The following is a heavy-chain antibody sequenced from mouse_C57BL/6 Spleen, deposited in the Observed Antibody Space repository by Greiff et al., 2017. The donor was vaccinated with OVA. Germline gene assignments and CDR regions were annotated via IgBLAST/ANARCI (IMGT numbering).Heavy chain of an antibody. CDR1: GFTFSDYG. CDR3: ARENYGSSYDYFDY. CDR2: ISSGSVTI. Sequence: EVQRVESGGGLVKPGGSLKLSCEASGFTFSDYGMHWVRQAPEKGLEWVAYISSGSVTIYYADTVKGRFTISRANPKNTLFLQMTRLRSEDTAMYYCARENYGSSYDYFDYWGQGTTLTVSS. J-gene: IGHJ2*01. V-gene: IGHV5-17*01. D-gene: IGHD1-1*01.